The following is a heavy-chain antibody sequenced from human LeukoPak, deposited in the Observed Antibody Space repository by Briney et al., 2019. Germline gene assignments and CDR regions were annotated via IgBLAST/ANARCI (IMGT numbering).Heavy chain of an antibody. J-gene: IGHJ4*02. CDR3: ARGSGWLLYPQVRLFDY. Sequence: SETLSLTCAVYGGSFSGYYWSWIRQPPGKGLEWIGEINHSGSTNYNPSLKSRVTISVDTSKNQFPLKLSSVTAADTAVYYCARGSGWLLYPQVRLFDYWGQGTLVTVSS. CDR2: INHSGST. D-gene: IGHD3/OR15-3a*01. CDR1: GGSFSGYY. V-gene: IGHV4-34*01.